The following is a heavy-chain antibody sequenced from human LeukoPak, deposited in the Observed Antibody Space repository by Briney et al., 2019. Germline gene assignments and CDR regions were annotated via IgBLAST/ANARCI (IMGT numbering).Heavy chain of an antibody. V-gene: IGHV4-59*08. J-gene: IGHJ3*02. Sequence: SETLSLTCTVSGGSISSHFWNWIRQPPGKGLEWIAYIYYSGSTDYNPSLKSRVTISVDTSKNQFSLKLSSVTAADTAVYYCARQTMTTADAFDIWGQGTMVTVSS. CDR1: GGSISSHF. CDR2: IYYSGST. CDR3: ARQTMTTADAFDI. D-gene: IGHD4-17*01.